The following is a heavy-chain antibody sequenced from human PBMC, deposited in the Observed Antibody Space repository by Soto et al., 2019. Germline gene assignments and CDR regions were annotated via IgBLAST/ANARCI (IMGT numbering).Heavy chain of an antibody. CDR1: GYTFTSYD. D-gene: IGHD3-3*01. J-gene: IGHJ5*02. CDR3: ARATSDYYDFWSGYFPGRVPWFDP. CDR2: MDPNSGNT. V-gene: IGHV1-8*01. Sequence: ASVKVSCKASGYTFTSYDINWVRQATGQGLEWMGWMDPNSGNTGYAQKFQGRVTMTRNTSISTAYMELSSLRSEDTAVYYCARATSDYYDFWSGYFPGRVPWFDPWGQGTLVTVSS.